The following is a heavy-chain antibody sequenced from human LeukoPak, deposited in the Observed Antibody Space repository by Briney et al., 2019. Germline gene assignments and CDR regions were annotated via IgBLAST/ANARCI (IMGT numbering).Heavy chain of an antibody. J-gene: IGHJ6*02. V-gene: IGHV1-8*02. CDR3: ARGLGTTDGMDV. Sequence: ASVKVSCKASGYSFTGYYMHWERQATGQGLEWMGWMNPNSGNTGYAQKFQGRVTMTRNTSISTAYMELSSLRSEDTAVYYCARGLGTTDGMDVWGQGTTVTVSS. CDR1: GYSFTGYY. D-gene: IGHD1-7*01. CDR2: MNPNSGNT.